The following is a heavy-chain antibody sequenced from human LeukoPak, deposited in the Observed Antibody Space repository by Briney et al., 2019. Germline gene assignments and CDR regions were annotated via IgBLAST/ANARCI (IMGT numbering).Heavy chain of an antibody. D-gene: IGHD6-19*01. CDR2: VFGSGGSA. CDR3: GKTTVGYSSGRYPGWPIDY. Sequence: GGSLRLSCVASGFTFNSYAMYWVRQAPGKGLEWIAGVFGSGGSAHYTDSVEGRFTIFRDNSKNTVYLQMSSLRAEDTAVYYCGKTTVGYSSGRYPGWPIDYWGQGTLVTVSS. CDR1: GFTFNSYA. J-gene: IGHJ4*02. V-gene: IGHV3-23*01.